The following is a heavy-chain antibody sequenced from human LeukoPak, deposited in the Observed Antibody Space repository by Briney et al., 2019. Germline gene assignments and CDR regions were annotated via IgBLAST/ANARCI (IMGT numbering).Heavy chain of an antibody. D-gene: IGHD3-22*01. J-gene: IGHJ4*02. CDR1: GGSFSGYY. V-gene: IGHV4-34*01. Sequence: SETLSLTCAVYGGSFSGYYWSWIRQPPGKGLEWIGEINHSGSTNYNPSLKSRVTISVDTSKNQFSLKLSSVTAADTAVYYCARESYDSSGYPDYFDYWGQGTLVTVS. CDR3: ARESYDSSGYPDYFDY. CDR2: INHSGST.